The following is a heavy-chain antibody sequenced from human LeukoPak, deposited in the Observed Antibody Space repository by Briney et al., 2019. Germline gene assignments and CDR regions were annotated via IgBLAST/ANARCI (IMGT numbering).Heavy chain of an antibody. V-gene: IGHV3-23*01. CDR1: GFTFSSCA. J-gene: IGHJ4*02. CDR2: ISGRDGRT. Sequence: GGSLGLSCAASGFTFSSCAMSWVRQAPGRGLEWVSAISGRDGRTYYTDSVKGRFTISRDNSRDTLYLQMNSLRAEDTAVYYCSTSPSFGSSWYQFNYWGQGTLVTVSS. CDR3: STSPSFGSSWYQFNY. D-gene: IGHD6-13*01.